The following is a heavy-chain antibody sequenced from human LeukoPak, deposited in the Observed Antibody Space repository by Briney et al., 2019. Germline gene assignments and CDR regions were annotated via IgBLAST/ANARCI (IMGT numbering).Heavy chain of an antibody. Sequence: ASVKVSCKASGYRFTSYYLHWVRPAPGQGAAGMGIINPSGASPTYPQQFQGRVTMTRDTSTSTVYIELSSPRSEDTAVYFCARGSSGYLDYWGQGTLVTVSS. CDR3: ARGSSGYLDY. CDR1: GYRFTSYY. CDR2: INPSGASP. D-gene: IGHD1-26*01. J-gene: IGHJ4*02. V-gene: IGHV1-46*01.